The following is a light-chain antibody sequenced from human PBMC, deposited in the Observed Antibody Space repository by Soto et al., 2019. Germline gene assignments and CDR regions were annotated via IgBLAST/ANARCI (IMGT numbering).Light chain of an antibody. CDR3: QQYHSYWT. CDR2: DAS. CDR1: QSISSW. V-gene: IGKV1-5*01. Sequence: DIQMTQSPSILSASVRDRVTITYRASQSISSWLAWYQHQPGKAPNLLIYDASSLESGVPQRLSGSGSGTEFTLTIRSLQTDDFSTYYCQQYHSYWTFGQGTKVDIK. J-gene: IGKJ1*01.